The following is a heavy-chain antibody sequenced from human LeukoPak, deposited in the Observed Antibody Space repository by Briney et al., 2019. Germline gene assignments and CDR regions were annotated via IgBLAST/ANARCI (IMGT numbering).Heavy chain of an antibody. CDR1: GYYFTSYG. D-gene: IGHD3-10*01. CDR3: ARVTMVRGLRGKIFDF. CDR2: ISAYDGNT. Sequence: ASGKVACMASGYYFTSYGITWVRQVPGQGLEWMGWISAYDGNTKYAQKLEGRVIMTTDTTATPAYMELRRQRSDDTAIYYRARVTMVRGLRGKIFDFWGQGTLVTVSS. V-gene: IGHV1-18*01. J-gene: IGHJ4*02.